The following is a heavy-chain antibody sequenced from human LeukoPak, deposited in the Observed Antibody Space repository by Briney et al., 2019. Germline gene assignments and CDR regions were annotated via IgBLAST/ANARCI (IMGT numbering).Heavy chain of an antibody. Sequence: SVKVSCKASGGTFSSYAISWVRQAPGQGLEWMGRIIPILGIANYAQKFQGRVTITADKSTSTAYMELSSLRSEDTAVYYCARGSGDGYNPRWGQGTLVTVSS. V-gene: IGHV1-69*04. J-gene: IGHJ4*02. D-gene: IGHD5-24*01. CDR1: GGTFSSYA. CDR2: IIPILGIA. CDR3: ARGSGDGYNPR.